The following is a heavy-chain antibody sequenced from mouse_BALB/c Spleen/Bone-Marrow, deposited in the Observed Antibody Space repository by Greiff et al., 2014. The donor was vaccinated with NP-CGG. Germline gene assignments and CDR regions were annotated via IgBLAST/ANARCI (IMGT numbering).Heavy chain of an antibody. Sequence: EASVKISCKASGYSFTGYYMHWVKQSHGKSLEWIGYISCYNGATSYNQKFKGKATFTVDTSSSTAYMQFNSLTSEDSAVYYCARGDYGDWYFDVWGAGTTVTVSS. CDR1: GYSFTGYY. CDR2: ISCYNGAT. D-gene: IGHD2-4*01. J-gene: IGHJ1*01. CDR3: ARGDYGDWYFDV. V-gene: IGHV1S34*01.